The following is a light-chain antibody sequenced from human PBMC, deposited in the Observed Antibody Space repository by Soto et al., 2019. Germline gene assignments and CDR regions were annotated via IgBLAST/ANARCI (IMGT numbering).Light chain of an antibody. CDR2: AAS. J-gene: IGKJ4*01. Sequence: IQLTQSPSSLSASVGDRVTITCRASQGISSYLAWYQQKPGKAPKLLIYAASTLQSGVPSRFSGSGSGTDFTLTISSLQAEDFANYYCQQLNSYPSFGGGTKVEIK. CDR1: QGISSY. V-gene: IGKV1-9*01. CDR3: QQLNSYPS.